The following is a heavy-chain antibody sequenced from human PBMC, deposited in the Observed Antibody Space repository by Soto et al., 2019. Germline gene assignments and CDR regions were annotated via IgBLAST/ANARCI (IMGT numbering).Heavy chain of an antibody. CDR1: GFTFDDYT. Sequence: EVQLVESGGVVVQPGGSLRLSCAASGFTFDDYTMHWVRQAPGKGLEWVSLISWDGGSTYYADTVKGRFTISRDNSKNSLYLQMNSLRTEDTALYYCAKDRGYSTMYYGIDYWGQGTLLTVSS. D-gene: IGHD4-17*01. J-gene: IGHJ4*02. V-gene: IGHV3-43*01. CDR2: ISWDGGST. CDR3: AKDRGYSTMYYGIDY.